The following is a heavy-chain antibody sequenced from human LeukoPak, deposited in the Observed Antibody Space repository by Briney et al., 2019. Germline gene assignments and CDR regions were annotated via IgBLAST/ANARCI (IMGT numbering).Heavy chain of an antibody. D-gene: IGHD3-3*01. Sequence: SETLSLTCAASGYPISSGYYWGWIRQPPGKGLEWIGSIYHSGSTYYNPSLKSRVTISVDTSKNQFSLKLSSVTAADTAVYYCARRDTYYDFWSGYHNWFDPWGQGTLVTVSS. V-gene: IGHV4-38-2*01. CDR1: GYPISSGYY. CDR2: IYHSGST. J-gene: IGHJ5*02. CDR3: ARRDTYYDFWSGYHNWFDP.